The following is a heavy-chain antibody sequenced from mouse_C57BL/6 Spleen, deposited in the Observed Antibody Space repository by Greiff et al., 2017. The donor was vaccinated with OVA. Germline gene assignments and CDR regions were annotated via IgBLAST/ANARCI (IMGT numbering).Heavy chain of an antibody. CDR3: ARFREGYAMDY. CDR1: GYTFTSYG. D-gene: IGHD3-3*01. Sequence: QVQLKESGAELARPGASVKLSCKASGYTFTSYGISWVKQRTGQGLEWIGEIYPRSGNTYYNEKFKGKATLTADKSSSTAYMELRSLTSEDSAVYFCARFREGYAMDYWGQGTSVTVSA. CDR2: IYPRSGNT. J-gene: IGHJ4*01. V-gene: IGHV1-81*01.